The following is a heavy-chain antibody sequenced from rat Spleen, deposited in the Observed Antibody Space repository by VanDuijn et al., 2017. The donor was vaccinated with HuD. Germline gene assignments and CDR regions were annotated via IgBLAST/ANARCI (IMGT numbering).Heavy chain of an antibody. Sequence: EVQLVETGGGLVQPGRSLKLSCVASGFTFSSYWMYWIRQAPGKGLEWVSSINTDGDSTYYPDSVKGRFTISRDNAENTVYLQMNSLRSEDTATYYCARENWKPDYWGQGVMVTVSS. CDR2: INTDGDST. V-gene: IGHV5-58*01. CDR1: GFTFSSYW. D-gene: IGHD4-2*01. J-gene: IGHJ2*01. CDR3: ARENWKPDY.